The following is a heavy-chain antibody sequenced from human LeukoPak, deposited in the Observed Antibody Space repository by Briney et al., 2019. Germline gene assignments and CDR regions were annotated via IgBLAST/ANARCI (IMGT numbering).Heavy chain of an antibody. CDR1: GYTFTSYD. Sequence: ASVKVSCKASGYTFTSYDINWVRQAPGQGLEWMGWMNPNSGNTGYAQKFQGRVTMTRNTSISTAYMELSSLRSEDTAVYYCARGTLPDKYYDFWSGYQTGMDVWGQGTTVTVSS. D-gene: IGHD3-3*01. CDR3: ARGTLPDKYYDFWSGYQTGMDV. V-gene: IGHV1-8*01. J-gene: IGHJ6*02. CDR2: MNPNSGNT.